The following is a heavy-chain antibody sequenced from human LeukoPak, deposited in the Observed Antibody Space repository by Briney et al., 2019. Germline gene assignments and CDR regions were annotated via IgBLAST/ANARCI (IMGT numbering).Heavy chain of an antibody. Sequence: GGSLRLSCAASGFTFSSYDMSWVRQAPGKGLEWVSTMSGGGGSTYHADSVKGRFTISRDISRNTLYLQMTSLRAEDTAVYFCATVRQGTTRNFEYWGQGTLVTVSS. CDR1: GFTFSSYD. CDR2: MSGGGGST. V-gene: IGHV3-23*01. CDR3: ATVRQGTTRNFEY. J-gene: IGHJ4*02. D-gene: IGHD1-7*01.